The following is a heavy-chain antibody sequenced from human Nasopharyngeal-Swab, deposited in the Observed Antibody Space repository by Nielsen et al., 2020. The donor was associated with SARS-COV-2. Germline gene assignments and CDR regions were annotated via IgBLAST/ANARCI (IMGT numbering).Heavy chain of an antibody. CDR2: VNPRDNSI. D-gene: IGHD6-13*01. Sequence: ARQAHGQGLEWMGLVNPRDNSISYAHKFQDRVTVTRDTSTSTVYMELSSLRSEDTAVYYCARELYSNKWGKAFDIWGHGTTVTVSS. V-gene: IGHV1-46*01. CDR3: ARELYSNKWGKAFDI. J-gene: IGHJ3*02.